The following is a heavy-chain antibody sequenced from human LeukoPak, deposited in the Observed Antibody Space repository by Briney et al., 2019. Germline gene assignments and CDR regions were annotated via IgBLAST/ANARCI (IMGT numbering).Heavy chain of an antibody. J-gene: IGHJ4*02. D-gene: IGHD3-9*01. CDR1: GFTFSSYE. Sequence: GGSLRLSCAASGFTFSSYEMNWVRQAPGKGLEWVSYISSSGSTIYYADSVKGRFTISRDNAKNSLYLQMNSLRAEDTAVYYCARSGRYFDWLLLGPPYFDYWGQGTLVTVSS. CDR3: ARSGRYFDWLLLGPPYFDY. V-gene: IGHV3-48*03. CDR2: ISSSGSTI.